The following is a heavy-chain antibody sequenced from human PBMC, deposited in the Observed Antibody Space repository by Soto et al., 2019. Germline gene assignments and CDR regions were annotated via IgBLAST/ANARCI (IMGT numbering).Heavy chain of an antibody. D-gene: IGHD4-17*01. CDR3: ARCWVVITTTGRGWFDP. CDR2: IYHSGST. CDR1: GGSISSSNW. V-gene: IGHV4-4*02. J-gene: IGHJ5*02. Sequence: QVQLQESGPGLVKPSGTLSLTCAVSGGSISSSNWWSWVRQPPGKGLEWIGEIYHSGSTNYNPSLKSRVTISVDKSKNQFSLKLSSVTAADTAVYYCARCWVVITTTGRGWFDPWGQGTLVTVSS.